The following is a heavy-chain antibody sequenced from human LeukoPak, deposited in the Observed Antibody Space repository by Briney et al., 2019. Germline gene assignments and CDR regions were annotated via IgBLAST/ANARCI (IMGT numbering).Heavy chain of an antibody. CDR2: IYYSGST. CDR1: GGSISSYY. Sequence: SETLSLTCTVSGGSISSYYWSWIRQPPGKGLEWIGYIYYSGSTNYNPSLKSRVTISVDTSKNQFSLRLSSVTAADTAVYYCARSFGVTSHFDYWGQGTLVTVFS. CDR3: ARSFGVTSHFDY. D-gene: IGHD2-21*02. J-gene: IGHJ4*02. V-gene: IGHV4-59*01.